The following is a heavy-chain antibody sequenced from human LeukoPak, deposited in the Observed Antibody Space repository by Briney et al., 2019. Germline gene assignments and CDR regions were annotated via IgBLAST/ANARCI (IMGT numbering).Heavy chain of an antibody. Sequence: GGTLRLSCDADGFTFRSYGMHWVGQAQGKGLEWVAVTSFSGGNTAYGDSVRGRFTISRANSKKTLYLQMNSLTTEDTAVFFCATDQTVVQGVLKWGAPDTPHYFHGMDVWGQGTTVTVAS. CDR2: TSFSGGNT. J-gene: IGHJ6*02. CDR1: GFTFRSYG. CDR3: ATDQTVVQGVLKWGAPDTPHYFHGMDV. D-gene: IGHD3-10*01. V-gene: IGHV3-30*03.